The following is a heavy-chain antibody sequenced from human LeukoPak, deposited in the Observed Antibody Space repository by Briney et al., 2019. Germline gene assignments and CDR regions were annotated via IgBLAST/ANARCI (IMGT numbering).Heavy chain of an antibody. D-gene: IGHD5-24*01. CDR1: GFTFSDYG. Sequence: GESLRLSCAASGFTFSDYGMHWVRQPPGTGLEWVAFIRYDGSDRYYAVSVKGRFTISRDNSNHPLYLQMNSLRAEDTAVYYCAKDRRALEMATSYDYWGQGTLVTVSS. V-gene: IGHV3-30*02. J-gene: IGHJ4*02. CDR2: IRYDGSDR. CDR3: AKDRRALEMATSYDY.